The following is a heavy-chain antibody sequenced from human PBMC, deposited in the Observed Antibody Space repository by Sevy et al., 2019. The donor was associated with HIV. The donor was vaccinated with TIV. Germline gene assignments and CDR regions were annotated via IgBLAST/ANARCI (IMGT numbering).Heavy chain of an antibody. V-gene: IGHV3-15*01. Sequence: GGSLRLSCAASGFNISSNYLSWVRQAPGKGLEWVGHFKSKTDGGTTDYAAPVRGRFTISRDDSKNTLYLQMNSLKTEDTAVYYCTTGGSLFQHWGQGTLVTVSS. CDR1: GFNISSNY. D-gene: IGHD3-16*01. CDR3: TTGGSLFQH. J-gene: IGHJ1*01. CDR2: FKSKTDGGTT.